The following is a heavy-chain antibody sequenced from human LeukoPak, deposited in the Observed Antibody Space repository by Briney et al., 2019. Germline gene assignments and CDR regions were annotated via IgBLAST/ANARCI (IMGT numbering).Heavy chain of an antibody. V-gene: IGHV4-4*07. D-gene: IGHD2-2*01. CDR2: IYTSENT. CDR1: GGSINGYY. J-gene: IGHJ3*02. CDR3: ARARCTSISCLAHDAFDI. Sequence: SETLSLTCTVSGGSINGYYWSWIRQPAGKQLEWIGRIYTSENTNYNPSLKSRVTMSVDTSRNQFSLKLTSVTAADSAVYYCARARCTSISCLAHDAFDIWGQGTMVTVSS.